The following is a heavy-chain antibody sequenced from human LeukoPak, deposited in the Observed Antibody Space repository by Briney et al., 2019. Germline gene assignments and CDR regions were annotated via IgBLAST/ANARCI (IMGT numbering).Heavy chain of an antibody. CDR3: VRDGSGSVALDY. CDR1: GFTFSGCW. D-gene: IGHD3-10*01. CDR2: IKEDGSKT. J-gene: IGHJ4*02. V-gene: IGHV3-7*01. Sequence: GGSLRLSCAASGFTFSGCWMNWVRQAPGKGLEWVANIKEDGSKTYYADSLKGRFTTSRDNAQNSLYLQTYSMRVEDTAVYYCVRDGSGSVALDYWGQGTLVTVSS.